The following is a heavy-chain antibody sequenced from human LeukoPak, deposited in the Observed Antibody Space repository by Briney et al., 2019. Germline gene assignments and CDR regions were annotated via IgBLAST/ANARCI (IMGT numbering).Heavy chain of an antibody. CDR2: INHSGST. D-gene: IGHD3-22*01. CDR1: GGSFSGYY. J-gene: IGHJ6*03. Sequence: KPSETLSLTCSVYGGSFSGYYWSWIRQPPGEGLEWIGEINHSGSTNYNPSLKSRVTISVATSKNQFSLKLSSVTAADTAVYYCARNRYYYDSSGYYPYYYYYMDVWGKGTTVTISS. V-gene: IGHV4-34*01. CDR3: ARNRYYYDSSGYYPYYYYYMDV.